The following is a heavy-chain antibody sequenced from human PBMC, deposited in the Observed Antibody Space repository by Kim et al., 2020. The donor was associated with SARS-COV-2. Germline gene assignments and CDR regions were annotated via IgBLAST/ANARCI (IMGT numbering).Heavy chain of an antibody. CDR1: GFTFSNAW. D-gene: IGHD3-10*01. CDR3: TTPGGS. V-gene: IGHV3-15*01. J-gene: IGHJ5*02. CDR2: IKSKTDGETT. Sequence: GGSLRLSCATSGFTFSNAWMSWVRQAPGKGLEWLGRIKSKTDGETTDYIAPVKGRFTISRDDSKNTLYLQLNSLESEDTGVYYCTTPGGSWGQGTLVTVSS.